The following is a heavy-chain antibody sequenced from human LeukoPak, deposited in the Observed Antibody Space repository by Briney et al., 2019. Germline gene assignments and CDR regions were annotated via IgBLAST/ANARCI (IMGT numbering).Heavy chain of an antibody. D-gene: IGHD3-10*01. CDR2: IIPIFGTA. CDR1: GGTFSSYA. J-gene: IGHJ6*03. Sequence: ASVKVSCKASGGTFSSYAISWVRQAPGQGLEWMGGIIPIFGTANYAQKFQGRVTITADESTSTAYMELSSLRSEDTAVYYCASGGSGSYSLYYYYYYMDVWGKGTTVTISS. CDR3: ASGGSGSYSLYYYYYYMDV. V-gene: IGHV1-69*13.